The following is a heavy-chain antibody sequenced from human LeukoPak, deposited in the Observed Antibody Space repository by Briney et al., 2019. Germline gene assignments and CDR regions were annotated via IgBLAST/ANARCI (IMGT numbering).Heavy chain of an antibody. J-gene: IGHJ4*02. CDR2: ISGSGGST. Sequence: GGSLRLSCAASGFTFSSYAMSWVRQAPGKGLEWVSAISGSGGSTYYAGSVKGRFTISRDNSKNTLYLQMNSLRAEDTAVYYCAKSADDYVWGSYPFLVNWGQGTLVTVSS. V-gene: IGHV3-23*01. CDR3: AKSADDYVWGSYPFLVN. D-gene: IGHD3-16*02. CDR1: GFTFSSYA.